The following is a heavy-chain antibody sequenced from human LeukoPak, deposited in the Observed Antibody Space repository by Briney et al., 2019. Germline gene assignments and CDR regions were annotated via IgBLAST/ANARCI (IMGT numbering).Heavy chain of an antibody. CDR2: ISNTGTYI. Sequence: GGSLRLSCAASGFTFSSYSMNWVRQAPGKGLEWVSSISNTGTYIHYADSVKGRFTISRDNSKNTLYLQMNSLRAEDTAVYYCAKGQWELPTDFDYWGQGTLVTVSS. V-gene: IGHV3-21*04. J-gene: IGHJ4*02. CDR3: AKGQWELPTDFDY. CDR1: GFTFSSYS. D-gene: IGHD1-26*01.